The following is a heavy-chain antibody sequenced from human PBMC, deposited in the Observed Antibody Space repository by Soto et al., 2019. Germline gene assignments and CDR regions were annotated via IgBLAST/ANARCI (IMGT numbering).Heavy chain of an antibody. D-gene: IGHD1-26*01. CDR3: SRDRGSYALDY. J-gene: IGHJ4*02. Sequence: QVQLVQSGAEVKKPGASVKVSCKASGYTFTSYGISWVRQAPGQGLEWMGWISANNGNTNYAQNLQGRVTMTTDTATSTAYMELRSLRSEETAAYYCSRDRGSYALDYWGQGTLVTVSS. V-gene: IGHV1-18*01. CDR1: GYTFTSYG. CDR2: ISANNGNT.